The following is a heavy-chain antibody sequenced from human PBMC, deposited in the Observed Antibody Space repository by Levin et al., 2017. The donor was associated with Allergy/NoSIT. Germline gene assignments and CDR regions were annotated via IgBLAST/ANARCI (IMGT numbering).Heavy chain of an antibody. D-gene: IGHD6-13*01. CDR3: ARHQTDSSSWYPFDC. CDR1: GGSISTTGYY. Sequence: GSLRLSCTVSGGSISTTGYYWGWIRQPPGKGLEWIGSIYYSGSTYYNPSLKSRVTISVDTSKDQFSLKLSSVTAADTALYYCARHQTDSSSWYPFDCWGQGTLVTVSS. CDR2: IYYSGST. V-gene: IGHV4-39*01. J-gene: IGHJ4*02.